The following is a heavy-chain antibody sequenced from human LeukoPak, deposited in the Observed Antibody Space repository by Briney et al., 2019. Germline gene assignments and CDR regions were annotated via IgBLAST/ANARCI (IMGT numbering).Heavy chain of an antibody. CDR1: GYTFPGYY. D-gene: IGHD3-3*01. J-gene: IGHJ6*03. Sequence: ASVKVSCKASGYTFPGYYMHWVRQAPGQGLEWMGRINPNSGGTNYAQKFQGRVTMTRDTSISTAYMELSRLRSDDTAVYYCARDQSDYDFWSGYSIYYYYYYMDVWGKGTTVTVSS. CDR2: INPNSGGT. V-gene: IGHV1-2*06. CDR3: ARDQSDYDFWSGYSIYYYYYYMDV.